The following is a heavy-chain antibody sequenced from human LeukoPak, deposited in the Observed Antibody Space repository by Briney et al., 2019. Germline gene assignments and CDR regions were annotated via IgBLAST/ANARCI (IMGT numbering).Heavy chain of an antibody. CDR2: ISLSGVT. J-gene: IGHJ4*02. CDR1: GGSISSTNW. CDR3: SRESGAFSPFGY. Sequence: SGTLSLTCGVSGGSISSTNWWSWVRQPPGQGLEWIGEISLSGVTNYNPSLKGRVTMSLDRSKNHLSLTLTSVTAADTAVYYCSRESGAFSPFGYWGQGTLVTVSS. V-gene: IGHV4-4*02. D-gene: IGHD1-26*01.